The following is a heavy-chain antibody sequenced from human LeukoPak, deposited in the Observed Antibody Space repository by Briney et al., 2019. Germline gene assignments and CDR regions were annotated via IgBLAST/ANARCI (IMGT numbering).Heavy chain of an antibody. D-gene: IGHD3-3*01. J-gene: IGHJ6*03. V-gene: IGHV5-51*01. CDR2: IYSGDSDT. Sequence: GESLKISCKGSGYRFTSYWIAWVRQMPGKGLEWIGVIYSGDSDTRYSPSFQGQVTISADKSISTAYLQWSSLKASDTAMYYCARFRLLRFLEWYMDVWGKGTTVTVSS. CDR3: ARFRLLRFLEWYMDV. CDR1: GYRFTSYW.